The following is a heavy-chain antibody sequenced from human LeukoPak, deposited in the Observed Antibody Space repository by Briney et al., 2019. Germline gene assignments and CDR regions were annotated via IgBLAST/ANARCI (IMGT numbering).Heavy chain of an antibody. D-gene: IGHD3-22*01. CDR3: ARAGYYYDSSAYAIDY. Sequence: SETLSLTCIVSGGSISSYYWSWIRQPAGRGLEWIGRIYISGRTNYNPSPKSRVTMSVDTSKNQFSLKLRSVTAADTAVYYYARAGYYYDSSAYAIDYWGQGTLVTVSS. CDR2: IYISGRT. V-gene: IGHV4-4*07. CDR1: GGSISSYY. J-gene: IGHJ4*02.